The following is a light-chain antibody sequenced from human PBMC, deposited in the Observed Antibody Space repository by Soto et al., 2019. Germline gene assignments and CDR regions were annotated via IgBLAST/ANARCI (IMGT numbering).Light chain of an antibody. CDR3: QHYNSYSAA. Sequence: DIQMTQSPSTLSGSVGDRVTITCRASQTISSWLAWYQQKPGKAPKLLIYKASTLKSGVPSRFSGSGSGTEFTLAISSLQPDDFETYYCQHYNSYSAALGQGTKVDIK. J-gene: IGKJ1*01. CDR2: KAS. CDR1: QTISSW. V-gene: IGKV1-5*03.